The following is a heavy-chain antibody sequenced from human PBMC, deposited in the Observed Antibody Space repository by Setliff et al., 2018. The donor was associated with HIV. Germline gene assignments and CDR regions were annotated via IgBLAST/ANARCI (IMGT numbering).Heavy chain of an antibody. J-gene: IGHJ5*02. D-gene: IGHD3-10*01. Sequence: PSETLSLTCAVYTESLTRYDWARIRQSPEKGLEWIGEIDDSGSIIYNPSLQSRVTMSVDTSKNQFSLKVRSLTAADTGLYYCARVKSIKTTLVRLWPRFDLWGQGTQVTVSS. CDR2: IDDSGSI. CDR1: TESLTRYD. V-gene: IGHV4-34*01. CDR3: ARVKSIKTTLVRLWPRFDL.